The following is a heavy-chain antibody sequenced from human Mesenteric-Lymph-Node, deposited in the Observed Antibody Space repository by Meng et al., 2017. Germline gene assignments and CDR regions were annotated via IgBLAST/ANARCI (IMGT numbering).Heavy chain of an antibody. Sequence: GGSLRLSCRASGYSFSNFWIGWVRQMPGKGLEWMGIINLADSDTIYSPSSQGQVTFSAGKSISTAYVQWASLQASDTAMYYCARANVPSPCSSRNCFRGDYFDPWGQGTLVTVSS. J-gene: IGHJ4*02. V-gene: IGHV5-51*01. D-gene: IGHD6-13*01. CDR2: INLADSDT. CDR3: ARANVPSPCSSRNCFRGDYFDP. CDR1: GYSFSNFW.